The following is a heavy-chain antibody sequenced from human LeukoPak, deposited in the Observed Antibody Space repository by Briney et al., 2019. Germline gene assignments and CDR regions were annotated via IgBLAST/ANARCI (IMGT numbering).Heavy chain of an antibody. CDR1: GFTVSSNS. CDR3: AKDHPDWGSSFQY. D-gene: IGHD7-27*01. V-gene: IGHV3-23*01. CDR2: IPGGGGST. Sequence: PGGSLRLSCAASGFTVSSNSMTWVRQAPGKGLEWVSAIPGGGGSTYYADSVKGRFTISRDNSKNTLYLQMNSLRDEDTAVYYCAKDHPDWGSSFQYWGQGTLVTVSS. J-gene: IGHJ4*02.